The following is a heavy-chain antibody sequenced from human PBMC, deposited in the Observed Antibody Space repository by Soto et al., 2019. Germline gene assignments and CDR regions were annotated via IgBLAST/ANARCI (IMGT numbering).Heavy chain of an antibody. V-gene: IGHV4-4*02. CDR3: ARVGIGSGIMGYMDV. D-gene: IGHD3-10*01. J-gene: IGHJ6*03. CDR2: IYHSGST. CDR1: SGSISSSNW. Sequence: QVQLQESGPGLVKPSGTLSLTCAVSSGSISSSNWWSWVRQPPGKGLEWIGEIYHSGSTNYNPSLKSRVTIAVDKSKNQFSLKLSSVTAADTAVYYCARVGIGSGIMGYMDVWGKGTTVTVSS.